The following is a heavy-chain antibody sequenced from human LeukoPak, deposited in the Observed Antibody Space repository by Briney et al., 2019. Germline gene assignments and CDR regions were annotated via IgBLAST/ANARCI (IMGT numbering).Heavy chain of an antibody. J-gene: IGHJ4*02. V-gene: IGHV3-48*02. Sequence: GGSLRLSCAASRFTFSIYSMNWVRQAPGKGLEWISYISSGSSAIYYADSVKGRFTISRDDAKNSLYLQMNSLRDEDTAVYYCARPKRYSAYDCDYWGQGTLVTVSS. CDR3: ARPKRYSAYDCDY. D-gene: IGHD5-12*01. CDR1: RFTFSIYS. CDR2: ISSGSSAI.